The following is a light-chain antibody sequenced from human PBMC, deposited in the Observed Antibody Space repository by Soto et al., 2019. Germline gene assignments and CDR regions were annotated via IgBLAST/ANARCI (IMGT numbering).Light chain of an antibody. V-gene: IGKV1-5*01. Sequence: DIQMTQSPSTLSASVGDRVTITCRASQSIERWLAWYQQKPGKAPKLLIHDTSSLESGVPSRFSGSGSGTEFTLTISSLQPDDFATYYCQQYDSYLCTFGPGTKVDL. CDR1: QSIERW. J-gene: IGKJ3*01. CDR3: QQYDSYLCT. CDR2: DTS.